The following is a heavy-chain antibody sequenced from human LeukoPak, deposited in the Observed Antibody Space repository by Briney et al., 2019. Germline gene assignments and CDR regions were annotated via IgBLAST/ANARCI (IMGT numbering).Heavy chain of an antibody. CDR2: INPSGGST. Sequence: ASVKVSCKASGYTFTSYDINWVRQAPGQGLEWMGIINPSGGSTTYAQKFQGRVTMTRDTSTSTVYMEVSSLKSEDTAVYYCARDAYSDPDYWGQGTLVTVSS. CDR1: GYTFTSYD. V-gene: IGHV1-46*01. J-gene: IGHJ4*02. D-gene: IGHD4-11*01. CDR3: ARDAYSDPDY.